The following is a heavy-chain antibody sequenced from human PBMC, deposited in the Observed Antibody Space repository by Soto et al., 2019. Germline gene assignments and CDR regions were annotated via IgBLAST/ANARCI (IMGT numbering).Heavy chain of an antibody. V-gene: IGHV1-3*01. CDR3: ERGIAKGPLDP. D-gene: IGHD2-15*01. J-gene: IGHJ5*02. CDR2: INPDNGNT. Sequence: GASVKVSCKASGYTFTRYTMNWVRQAPGQRLEWMGWINPDNGNTKSSQKFQDRVIITRDTSASTAYMDLSSLRSEDTAVYYCERGIAKGPLDPWGQGTLVTVSS. CDR1: GYTFTRYT.